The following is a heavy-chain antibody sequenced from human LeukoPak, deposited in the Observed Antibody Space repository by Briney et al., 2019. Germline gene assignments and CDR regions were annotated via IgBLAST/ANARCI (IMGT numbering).Heavy chain of an antibody. Sequence: ASVKVSCKASGYTFTGYYMHWVRQAPGQGLEWMGWINANSGDTKYAQKFQGRVTMTRDTSSSTAYMELSRLRSDDTAMYYCAREISAYSDYWGQGTLVSASS. J-gene: IGHJ4*02. CDR2: INANSGDT. CDR1: GYTFTGYY. CDR3: AREISAYSDY. V-gene: IGHV1-2*02. D-gene: IGHD3-22*01.